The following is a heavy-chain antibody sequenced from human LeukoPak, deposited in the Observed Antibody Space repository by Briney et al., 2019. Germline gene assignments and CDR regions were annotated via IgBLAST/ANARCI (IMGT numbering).Heavy chain of an antibody. Sequence: SGTLSLTCTVSGGSISSYYWSWIRQPPGKGLEWIGYIHYSGSTNYNPSLKSRVTISVDTSKNQFSLKLSSVTAADTAVYYCARQPFLAAAGFDYWGQGTLVTVSS. V-gene: IGHV4-59*08. J-gene: IGHJ4*02. CDR3: ARQPFLAAAGFDY. CDR2: IHYSGST. D-gene: IGHD6-13*01. CDR1: GGSISSYY.